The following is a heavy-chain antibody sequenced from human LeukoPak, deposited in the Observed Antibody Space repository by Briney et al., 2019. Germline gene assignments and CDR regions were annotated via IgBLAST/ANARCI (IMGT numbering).Heavy chain of an antibody. D-gene: IGHD5-12*01. CDR2: LYSSGYT. Sequence: GGSLRLSCAASGFTVSSNYMSWVRQAPGKGLEWVSVLYSSGYTKYADSVKGRFSISRDTSENTLSLQMNSLRAEDSAVYYCAAKGNGYTGTYVFAHWGRGTLVTVSS. J-gene: IGHJ4*02. V-gene: IGHV3-66*01. CDR3: AAKGNGYTGTYVFAH. CDR1: GFTVSSNY.